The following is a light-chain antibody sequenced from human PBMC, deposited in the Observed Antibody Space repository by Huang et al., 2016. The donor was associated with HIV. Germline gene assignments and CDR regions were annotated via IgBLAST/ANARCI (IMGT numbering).Light chain of an antibody. CDR3: QQRATWLIT. V-gene: IGKV3-11*01. J-gene: IGKJ5*01. Sequence: EIVLTQSPATLSLSPGERATLSCRASQSVSTYLAWYQQKPGQAPRLLIYNASHRATGIPARFSGSGSGTDFTLTINSLEPEDFAVYYCQQRATWLITFGQGTRLEIK. CDR2: NAS. CDR1: QSVSTY.